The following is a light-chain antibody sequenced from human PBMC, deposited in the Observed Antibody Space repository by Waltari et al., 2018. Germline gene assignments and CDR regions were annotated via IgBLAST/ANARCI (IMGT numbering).Light chain of an antibody. J-gene: IGKJ1*01. CDR1: QSVSSSY. CDR3: QQYGSSVWT. CDR2: GAS. Sequence: ELVLTQSPGPLPLSPGERATLPCRASQSVSSSYLAWYQQKPGQAPRLLIYGASSRATGIPDRFSGSGSGTDFTLTISRLEPEDFAVYYCQQYGSSVWTFGQGTKVEIK. V-gene: IGKV3-20*01.